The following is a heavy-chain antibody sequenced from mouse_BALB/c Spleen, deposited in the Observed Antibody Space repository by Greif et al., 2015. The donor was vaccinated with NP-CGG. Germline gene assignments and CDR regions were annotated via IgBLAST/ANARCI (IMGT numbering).Heavy chain of an antibody. J-gene: IGHJ1*01. V-gene: IGHV14-3*02. Sequence: EVMLVESGAALGKPGASVKLSCTASGFNIKDTYMHWVKQRPEQGLEWLGRLAPANGNTKYDPKFQGKATITADTSSNSAYLQLSSLTSEDTAVYYCARSGYYGSSYWYFDVWGAGTTVTVSP. CDR2: LAPANGNT. D-gene: IGHD1-1*01. CDR1: GFNIKDTY. CDR3: ARSGYYGSSYWYFDV.